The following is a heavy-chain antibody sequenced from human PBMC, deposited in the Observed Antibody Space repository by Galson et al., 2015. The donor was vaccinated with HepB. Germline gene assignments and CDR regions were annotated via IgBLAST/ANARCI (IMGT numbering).Heavy chain of an antibody. D-gene: IGHD3-10*01. J-gene: IGHJ3*02. V-gene: IGHV3-23*01. CDR3: AKAQRSRIATMVRRIIRPFDAFDI. CDR2: VSATGGST. Sequence: SLRLSCAASGFTFSSYAMSWVRQAPGKGLEWVSTVSATGGSTYYADSVKGRFTISRDNSKNTLYLQMSSLRAEDTAVYYCAKAQRSRIATMVRRIIRPFDAFDIWGHGTMVTVSS. CDR1: GFTFSSYA.